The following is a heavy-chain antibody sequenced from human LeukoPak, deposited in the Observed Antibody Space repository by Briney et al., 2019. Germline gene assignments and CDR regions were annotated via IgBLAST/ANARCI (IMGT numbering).Heavy chain of an antibody. CDR1: GGSISSGHNY. Sequence: SQTLSLTCTVSGGSISSGHNYWSWVRQPAGKGLEWIGHIFTSGSTNYNPSLRSRVAISVDTSKNQFSLELSSVTATDTAVYYCASLMEGMGGKGHWGQGTLVTVSS. CDR3: ASLMEGMGGKGH. J-gene: IGHJ4*02. D-gene: IGHD3-16*01. V-gene: IGHV4-61*09. CDR2: IFTSGST.